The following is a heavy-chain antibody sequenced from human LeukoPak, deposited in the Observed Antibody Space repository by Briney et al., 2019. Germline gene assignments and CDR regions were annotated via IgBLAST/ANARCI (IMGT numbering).Heavy chain of an antibody. V-gene: IGHV1-69*05. CDR3: ARAVGRWLQFDY. Sequence: LVKVSCKASGGTFSSYAISWVRQAPGQGLEWMGGIIPIFGTANYAQKFQGRVTITTDESTSTAYMELSSLRSEDTAVYYCARAVGRWLQFDYWGQGTLVTVSS. CDR1: GGTFSSYA. CDR2: IIPIFGTA. D-gene: IGHD5-24*01. J-gene: IGHJ4*02.